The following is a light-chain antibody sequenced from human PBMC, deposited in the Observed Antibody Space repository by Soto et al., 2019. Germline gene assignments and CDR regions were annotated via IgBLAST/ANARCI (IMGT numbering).Light chain of an antibody. CDR1: NSDIGLFSL. CDR3: CSYAGSRTWV. V-gene: IGLV2-23*02. CDR2: EVS. Sequence: QSVPIQPASVSGSPGQSITISCTGTNSDIGLFSLVSWYQQYPDKAPKLILFEVSKWPSGIPHRFSGSQSGHTPSLTFSGPQAEDEADYYCCSYAGSRTWVFGGGTKLTVL. J-gene: IGLJ3*02.